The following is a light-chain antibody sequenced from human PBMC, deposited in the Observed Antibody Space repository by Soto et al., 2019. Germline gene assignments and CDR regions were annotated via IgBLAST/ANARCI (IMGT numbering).Light chain of an antibody. Sequence: QSALTQPASVSGSPGQSITISCAGTMRDIGAYNLVSWYQQHPGKAPQLIIYEVRNRPSGISFRFSGSKSGNTASLTISGLQAEDEADYYCCSFTSKSTLIFGGGTKLTVL. CDR3: CSFTSKSTLI. CDR2: EVR. J-gene: IGLJ2*01. CDR1: MRDIGAYNL. V-gene: IGLV2-14*03.